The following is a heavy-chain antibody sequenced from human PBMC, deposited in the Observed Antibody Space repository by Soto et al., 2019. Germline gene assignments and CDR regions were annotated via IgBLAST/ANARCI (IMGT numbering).Heavy chain of an antibody. V-gene: IGHV3-30-3*01. Sequence: GGSLRLSCAASGFTFSSYAMHWVRQAPGKGLEWVAVISYDGSNKYYADSVKGRFTISRDNSKNTLYLQMNSLRAEDTAVYYCARDNPPLTMIVVVITYYFDYWGQGTLVTVSS. J-gene: IGHJ4*02. CDR1: GFTFSSYA. CDR3: ARDNPPLTMIVVVITYYFDY. D-gene: IGHD3-22*01. CDR2: ISYDGSNK.